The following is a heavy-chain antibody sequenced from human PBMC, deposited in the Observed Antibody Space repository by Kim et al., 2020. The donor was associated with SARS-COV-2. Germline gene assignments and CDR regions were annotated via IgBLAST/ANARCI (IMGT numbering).Heavy chain of an antibody. J-gene: IGHJ4*02. V-gene: IGHV3-48*01. CDR2: SSISTI. CDR3: ARDSDS. Sequence: SSISTIYYDESVKGRFTISRDNAKNSLYLQMNSLRAEDTAVYYCARDSDSWGQGTLVTVSS.